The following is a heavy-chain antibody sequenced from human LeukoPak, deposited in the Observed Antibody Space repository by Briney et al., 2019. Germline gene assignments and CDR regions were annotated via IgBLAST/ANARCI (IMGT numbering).Heavy chain of an antibody. CDR1: GYTLTDLS. D-gene: IGHD4-17*01. J-gene: IGHJ4*02. CDR2: FDPEHGET. CDR3: MVLWGGHYDFDY. Sequence: ASVKISCKVSGYTLTDLSMHWVRQAPGKGLESMGSFDPEHGETIYAQKFQDRVTMTEDTSTDTAYVELSSLTSEDTAVYYCMVLWGGHYDFDYWGQGTLVTVSS. V-gene: IGHV1-24*01.